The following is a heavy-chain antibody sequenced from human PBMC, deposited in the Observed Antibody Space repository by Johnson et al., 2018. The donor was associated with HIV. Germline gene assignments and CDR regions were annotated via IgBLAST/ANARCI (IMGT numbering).Heavy chain of an antibody. Sequence: QVKLVESGGGVVQPGRSLRLSCAASGFTFSSYAMHWVRQAPGKGLEWVAVISYDGSNKYYADSVRGRFTISRDNSKNTLYLQMNSLRAEDTAVYYCARGDLSDASFHIWGQGTMVTVSS. J-gene: IGHJ3*02. CDR3: ARGDLSDASFHI. CDR1: GFTFSSYA. CDR2: ISYDGSNK. V-gene: IGHV3-30*14.